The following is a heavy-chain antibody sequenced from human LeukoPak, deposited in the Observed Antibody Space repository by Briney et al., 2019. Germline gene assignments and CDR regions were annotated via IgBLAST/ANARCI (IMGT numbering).Heavy chain of an antibody. CDR3: ARGVTWTGDYGDYPDY. V-gene: IGHV1-8*02. J-gene: IGHJ4*02. Sequence: GASVKVSCKASGYTFTSYDINWVRQATGQGLEWMGWMNPNSGNTGYAQKFQGRVTMTRDTSTSTAYMELSSLRSEDTAVYYCARGVTWTGDYGDYPDYWGQGTLVTVSS. CDR1: GYTFTSYD. D-gene: IGHD4-17*01. CDR2: MNPNSGNT.